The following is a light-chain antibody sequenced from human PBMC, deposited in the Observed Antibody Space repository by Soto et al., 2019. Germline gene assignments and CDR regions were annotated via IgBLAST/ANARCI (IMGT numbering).Light chain of an antibody. CDR1: HSVSGNY. CDR2: GAS. V-gene: IGKV3-20*01. J-gene: IGKJ4*01. CDR3: QQYGGSRLVT. Sequence: ETVLTQSPGTLSLSPGERATLSCRASHSVSGNYLAWYQQKPGRAPRLLISGASSRATGIPDRFSGSGSGTDFTLTISRLKPEDFAVYYCQQYGGSRLVTFGGGTKVEIK.